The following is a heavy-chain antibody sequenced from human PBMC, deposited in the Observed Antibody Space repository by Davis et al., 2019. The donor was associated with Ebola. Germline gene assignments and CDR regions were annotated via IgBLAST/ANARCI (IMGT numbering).Heavy chain of an antibody. J-gene: IGHJ6*02. CDR2: ISAYNGNT. Sequence: ASVKVSCKASGHTFTSYDINWVRQAPGQGLEWMGWISAYNGNTNYAQKLQGRVTMTTDTSTSTAYMELRSLRSDDTAVYYCAREGYYDILTHYYYYGMDVWGQGTTVTVSS. V-gene: IGHV1-18*01. CDR3: AREGYYDILTHYYYYGMDV. CDR1: GHTFTSYD. D-gene: IGHD3-9*01.